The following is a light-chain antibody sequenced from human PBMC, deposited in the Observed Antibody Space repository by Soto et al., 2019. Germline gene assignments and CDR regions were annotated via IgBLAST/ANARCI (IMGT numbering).Light chain of an antibody. CDR3: AIWDDSVDGWV. Sequence: QSVLTQPASVSGSPGQSITISCTGTSSDVGGYNSVCWHQQHPGKAPKLMIYEVRNRPSGVSDRFSASKSGNTASLTISGLQADDEADYYCAIWDDSVDGWVFGGGTKVTVL. CDR1: SSDVGGYNS. CDR2: EVR. V-gene: IGLV2-14*01. J-gene: IGLJ3*02.